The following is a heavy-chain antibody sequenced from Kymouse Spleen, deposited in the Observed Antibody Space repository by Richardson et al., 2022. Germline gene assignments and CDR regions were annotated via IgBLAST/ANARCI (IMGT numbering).Heavy chain of an antibody. CDR3: AKDLEYSSPL. D-gene: IGHD6-6*01. J-gene: IGHJ2*01. CDR2: ISWNSGSI. CDR1: GFTFDDYA. Sequence: EVQLVESGGGLVQPGRSLRLSCAASGFTFDDYAMHWVRQAPGKGLEWVSGISWNSGSIGYADSVKGRFTISRDNAKNSLYLQMNSLRAEDTALYYCAKDLEYSSPLWGRGTLVTVSS. V-gene: IGHV3-9*01.